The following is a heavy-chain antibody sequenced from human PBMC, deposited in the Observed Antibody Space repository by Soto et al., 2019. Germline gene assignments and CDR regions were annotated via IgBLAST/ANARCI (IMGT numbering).Heavy chain of an antibody. J-gene: IGHJ6*02. Sequence: GGSLRLSCAASGFTFSSYWMHWVRQAPEKGLVWVSRINSDGSSTSYADSVKGRFTISRDNAKNTLYLQMNSLRAEDTAVYYCARLRSSTYYYYGMDVWGQGTTVTVSS. CDR2: INSDGSST. CDR1: GFTFSSYW. D-gene: IGHD6-6*01. V-gene: IGHV3-74*01. CDR3: ARLRSSTYYYYGMDV.